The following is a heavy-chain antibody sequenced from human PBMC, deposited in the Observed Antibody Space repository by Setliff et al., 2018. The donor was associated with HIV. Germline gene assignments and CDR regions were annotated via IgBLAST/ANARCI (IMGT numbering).Heavy chain of an antibody. CDR3: ASARIPTGGTSSSLDF. Sequence: GGSLRLSCAASGFTVSSNYMSWVRQAPGKGLEWVSVIYSGGSTYYADSVKGRFTISRHNSKNTLFLQLNSLRPEDTAVYYCASARIPTGGTSSSLDFWGQGAQVTVSS. CDR2: IYSGGST. CDR1: GFTVSSNY. D-gene: IGHD1-1*01. J-gene: IGHJ4*02. V-gene: IGHV3-53*04.